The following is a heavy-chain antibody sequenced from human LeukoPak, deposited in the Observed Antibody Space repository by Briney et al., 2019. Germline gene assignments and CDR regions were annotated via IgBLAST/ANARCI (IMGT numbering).Heavy chain of an antibody. J-gene: IGHJ6*03. CDR2: IYYSGST. V-gene: IGHV4-39*01. Sequence: PSETLSLTCTVSGGSISSSSYYWGWIRQPPGKGLEWIGCIYYSGSTYYNPSLKSRVTISVDTSKNQFSLKLSSVTAADTAVYYCARLGYCSGISCYEFLYYYHYMDVWGKGTTVTVSS. CDR3: ARLGYCSGISCYEFLYYYHYMDV. D-gene: IGHD2-15*01. CDR1: GGSISSSSYY.